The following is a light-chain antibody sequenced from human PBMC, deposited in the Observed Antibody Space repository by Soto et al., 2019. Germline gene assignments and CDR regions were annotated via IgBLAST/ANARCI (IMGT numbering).Light chain of an antibody. CDR1: QSSRSW. V-gene: IGKV1-5*03. J-gene: IGKJ4*01. CDR3: QQYHIYPLT. CDR2: KAS. Sequence: DIQMTQSPSTLSASVGDRVTITCRASQSSRSWLAWYQQKPWKGPNLLIYKASTLEGGDPSRFSGSGSVTEFALASASLHPYDFATYYCQQYHIYPLTFGGGTKVEIK.